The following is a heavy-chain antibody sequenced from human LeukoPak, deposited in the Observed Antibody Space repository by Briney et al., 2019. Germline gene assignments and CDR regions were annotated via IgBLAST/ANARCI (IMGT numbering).Heavy chain of an antibody. Sequence: GGSLRLSCAASGFTFSNYEMHWVRQAPGKGLEWVSYISSSGSDIYYADSVKGRFTISRDNAKNSLYLHMNSLRAEDTAVYSCARDYGGSSPFDYWGQGTLVTVSS. CDR3: ARDYGGSSPFDY. CDR1: GFTFSNYE. D-gene: IGHD4-23*01. CDR2: ISSSGSDI. J-gene: IGHJ4*02. V-gene: IGHV3-48*03.